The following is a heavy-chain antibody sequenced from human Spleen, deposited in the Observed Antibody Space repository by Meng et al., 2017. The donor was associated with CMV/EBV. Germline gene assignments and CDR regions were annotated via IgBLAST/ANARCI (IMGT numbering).Heavy chain of an antibody. CDR2: ISSRGRTI. J-gene: IGHJ5*02. V-gene: IGHV3-11*01. Sequence: FNCSDYGMSWIRQAPGKGLESIAYISSRGRTIYYADSVRGRFTISRDNAKKSLYLQMNSLTAGDTAVYYCARREEDNWNDIPMSWFDPWGQGTLVTVSS. D-gene: IGHD1-20*01. CDR1: FNCSDYG. CDR3: ARREEDNWNDIPMSWFDP.